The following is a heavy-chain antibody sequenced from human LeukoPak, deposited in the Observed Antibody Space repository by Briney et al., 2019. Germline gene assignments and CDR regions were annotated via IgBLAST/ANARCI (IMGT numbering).Heavy chain of an antibody. J-gene: IGHJ6*03. D-gene: IGHD3-9*01. Sequence: PGGSLRLSCAASGFTVSSNYMSWVRQAPGKGLEWVSVIYSGGSTYYADSVKGRFTISRDNSKNTMYLQMNSLRAEDRAVYYGARGYYFDWLLDYDYMGVWGKGTTVTVSS. V-gene: IGHV3-53*01. CDR1: GFTVSSNY. CDR2: IYSGGST. CDR3: ARGYYFDWLLDYDYMGV.